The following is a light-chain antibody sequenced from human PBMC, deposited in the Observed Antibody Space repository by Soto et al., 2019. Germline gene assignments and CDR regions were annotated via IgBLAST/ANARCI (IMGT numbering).Light chain of an antibody. Sequence: DIQMTQSPSSLSASVGDAVSLTCRASRSISNYLNWYQQKPGRAPKLLISGASSLQRGVPSRFSGRGSGTTFTPTITSLQPDDFEIHFCQQSYNAPYTFGRGSQVDIX. CDR3: QQSYNAPYT. V-gene: IGKV1-39*01. J-gene: IGKJ4*01. CDR1: RSISNY. CDR2: GAS.